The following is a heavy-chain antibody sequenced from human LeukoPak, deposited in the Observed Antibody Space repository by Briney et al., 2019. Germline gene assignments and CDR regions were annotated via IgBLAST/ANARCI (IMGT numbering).Heavy chain of an antibody. V-gene: IGHV3-21*04. Sequence: GGCLRLSCAASGFTFSSYSMNWVRQAPGKGLEWVSSISSSSSYIYYADSVKGRFTISRDNAKNSLYLQMNSLRADDTAVYYCAMKAVPRPRLYDAFDFWGQGTVVTVPS. CDR2: ISSSSSYI. CDR3: AMKAVPRPRLYDAFDF. D-gene: IGHD2-2*02. CDR1: GFTFSSYS. J-gene: IGHJ3*01.